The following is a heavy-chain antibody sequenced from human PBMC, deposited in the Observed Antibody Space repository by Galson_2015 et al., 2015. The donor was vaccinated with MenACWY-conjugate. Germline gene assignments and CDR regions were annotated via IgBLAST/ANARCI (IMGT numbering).Heavy chain of an antibody. CDR1: GFNFDDYA. Sequence: SLRLSCAASGFNFDDYAMGWVRQVSGKGLEWVAGINFNGGSTDYADSVKGRFTISRDNAKSSLYPQMNSLRAEDTAFYYCARGMVSFGGTIVAFYFDSWGQGTLVTVSS. CDR3: ARGMVSFGGTIVAFYFDS. V-gene: IGHV3-20*04. D-gene: IGHD3-16*02. CDR2: INFNGGST. J-gene: IGHJ4*02.